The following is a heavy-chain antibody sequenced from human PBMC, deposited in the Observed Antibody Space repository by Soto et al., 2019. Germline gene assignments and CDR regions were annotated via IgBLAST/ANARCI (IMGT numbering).Heavy chain of an antibody. CDR1: GGTFSSYA. J-gene: IGHJ5*02. V-gene: IGHV1-69*06. CDR3: ARGRDGYNPPDWFDP. D-gene: IGHD5-12*01. Sequence: AASVKVSCKASGGTFSSYAISWVRQAPGQGLEWMGGIIPIFGTANYAQKFQGRVTITADKSTSTAYMELSSLRSEDTAVYYCARGRDGYNPPDWFDPWGQGTLVTVSS. CDR2: IIPIFGTA.